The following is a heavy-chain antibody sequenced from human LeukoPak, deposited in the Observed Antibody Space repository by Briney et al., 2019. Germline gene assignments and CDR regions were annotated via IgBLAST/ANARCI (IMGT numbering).Heavy chain of an antibody. CDR2: ISWNGGSI. CDR3: AKDRTGYYYYGMDV. D-gene: IGHD1-1*01. Sequence: GGSLRLSCAASGFTFDDYAMHWVRQAPGKGLEWVSGISWNGGSIGYADSVKGRFTISRDNAKNSLYLQMNSLRAEDTALYYCAKDRTGYYYYGMDVWGQGTTVTVSS. V-gene: IGHV3-9*01. CDR1: GFTFDDYA. J-gene: IGHJ6*02.